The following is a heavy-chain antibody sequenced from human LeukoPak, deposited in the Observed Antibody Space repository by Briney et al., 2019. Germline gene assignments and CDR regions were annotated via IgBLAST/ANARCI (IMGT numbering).Heavy chain of an antibody. CDR2: IYFTGTT. Sequence: SETLSLTCTVSGGSISISSYYWGWIRQPPGKGLEWIGSIYFTGTTLYNPSLTSRVTISVDTSKNQFSLRLNSVTAADTAVYYCARQLGAYSYPFDIWGQGTKVTVSS. CDR1: GGSISISSYY. D-gene: IGHD3-16*01. CDR3: ARQLGAYSYPFDI. J-gene: IGHJ3*02. V-gene: IGHV4-39*01.